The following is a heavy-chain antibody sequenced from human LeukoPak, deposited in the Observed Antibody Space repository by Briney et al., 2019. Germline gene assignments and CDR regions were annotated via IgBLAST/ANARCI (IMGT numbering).Heavy chain of an antibody. CDR3: TRHGLGYCSSTSCYTDYYYYGMDV. CDR2: IRSKANSYAT. D-gene: IGHD2-2*02. J-gene: IGHJ6*02. Sequence: PGGSLRLSCAASGFTFSGSAMHWVRQASGKGLEWVGRIRSKANSYATAYAASVKGRFTISRDDSKNTAYLQMNSLKTEDTAVYYCTRHGLGYCSSTSCYTDYYYYGMDVWGQGTTVTVSS. CDR1: GFTFSGSA. V-gene: IGHV3-73*01.